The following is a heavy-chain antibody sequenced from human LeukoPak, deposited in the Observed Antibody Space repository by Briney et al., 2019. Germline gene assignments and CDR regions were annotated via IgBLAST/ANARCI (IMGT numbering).Heavy chain of an antibody. CDR3: AKRAYYYDSSGYYYDY. J-gene: IGHJ4*02. V-gene: IGHV3-23*01. CDR2: ISGSGGST. CDR1: GSTFSSYA. Sequence: PGGSLRLSCAASGSTFSSYAMSWVRQAPGKGLEWVSAISGSGGSTYYADSVKGRFTISRDNSKNTLYLQMNSLRAEDTAVYYCAKRAYYYDSSGYYYDYWGQGTLVTVSS. D-gene: IGHD3-22*01.